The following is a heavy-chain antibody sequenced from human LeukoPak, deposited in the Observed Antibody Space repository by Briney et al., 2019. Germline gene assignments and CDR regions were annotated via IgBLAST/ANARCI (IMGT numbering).Heavy chain of an antibody. CDR3: ASQDSSGYYLDY. Sequence: GRSLRLSCAASGFTFSSYGMHWVRQAPGKGLEWVAVIWYDGSNKYYADSVKGRFTIPRDNSKNTLYLQMNSLRAEDTAVYYCASQDSSGYYLDYWGQGTLVTVSS. D-gene: IGHD3-22*01. CDR1: GFTFSSYG. J-gene: IGHJ4*02. CDR2: IWYDGSNK. V-gene: IGHV3-33*01.